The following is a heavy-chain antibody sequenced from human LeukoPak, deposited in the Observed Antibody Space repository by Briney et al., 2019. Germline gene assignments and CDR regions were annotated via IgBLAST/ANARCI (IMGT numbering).Heavy chain of an antibody. J-gene: IGHJ5*02. CDR3: ARGLNPLRYFDPSRFDP. Sequence: ASVKVSCKASGYTFTSYDINWVRQATGQGLEWMGWMNPNSGNTGYAQKFQGRVTMTRNTSISTAYMELSSLRSEDTAVYYCARGLNPLRYFDPSRFDPWGQGTLVTVSS. CDR1: GYTFTSYD. CDR2: MNPNSGNT. V-gene: IGHV1-8*01. D-gene: IGHD3-9*01.